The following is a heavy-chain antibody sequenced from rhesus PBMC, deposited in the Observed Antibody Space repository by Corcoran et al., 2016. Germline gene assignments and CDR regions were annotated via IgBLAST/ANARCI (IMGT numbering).Heavy chain of an antibody. J-gene: IGHJ4*01. Sequence: EVQLVETGGGLVQPGGSLKLSCAASGFTFSSYGMSWVRQAPGKGLEWVSAINSGGLSTYYADSVNGRFTISRENPKNTLCLQMNSLRAEDTAVYYCAKRGIAGTETHFDYWGQGVLVTVSS. CDR2: INSGGLST. D-gene: IGHD1-20*01. CDR1: GFTFSSYG. V-gene: IGHV3S5*01. CDR3: AKRGIAGTETHFDY.